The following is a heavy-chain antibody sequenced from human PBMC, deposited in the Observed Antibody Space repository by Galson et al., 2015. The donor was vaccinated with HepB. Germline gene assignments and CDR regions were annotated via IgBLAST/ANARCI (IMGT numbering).Heavy chain of an antibody. CDR2: IHRGGST. CDR3: ARVKRGEWYSFYYYGMDV. CDR1: GFTASNNY. V-gene: IGHV3-53*01. Sequence: SLRLSCAASGFTASNNYMSWVRQAPGKGLEWVSGIHRGGSTYYADSVKGRFTISRDNAKNSLYLQMNSLRAEDTAIYYCARVKRGEWYSFYYYGMDVWGQGTTVTVSS. D-gene: IGHD3-10*01. J-gene: IGHJ6*02.